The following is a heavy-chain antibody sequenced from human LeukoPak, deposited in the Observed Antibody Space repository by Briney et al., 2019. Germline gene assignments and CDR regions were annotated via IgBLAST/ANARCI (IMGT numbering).Heavy chain of an antibody. Sequence: GASVKVSCKASGYTFTGYYMHWVRQAPGQGLEWMGWINPNSGGTNYAQKFQGRITMTRDTSISTAYMELSRLRSDDTAVYYCARGTYSSSSMLREAWGQGTLVTVSS. J-gene: IGHJ4*02. CDR2: INPNSGGT. V-gene: IGHV1-2*02. D-gene: IGHD6-6*01. CDR1: GYTFTGYY. CDR3: ARGTYSSSSMLREA.